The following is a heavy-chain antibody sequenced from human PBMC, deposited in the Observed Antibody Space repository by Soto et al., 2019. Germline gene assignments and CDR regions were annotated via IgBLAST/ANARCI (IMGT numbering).Heavy chain of an antibody. J-gene: IGHJ4*02. CDR2: IRSKTSGEIR. Sequence: EVQVVETGGGLVKPGESLRLSCAASGFTFIYAWMTWVRQAPGKGLEWVGRIRSKTSGEIRDYAAPVEGRFTITRDDSTNTVYLQMNSLKTEDTAVYYCVIDISEAGVGELDHWGQGTQVTVSS. CDR3: VIDISEAGVGELDH. V-gene: IGHV3-15*01. CDR1: GFTFIYAW. D-gene: IGHD6-13*01.